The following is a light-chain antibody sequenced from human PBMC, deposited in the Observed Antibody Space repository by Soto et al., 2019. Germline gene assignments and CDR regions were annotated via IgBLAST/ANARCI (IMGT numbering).Light chain of an antibody. CDR2: DES. Sequence: DIQMTQSPSSLSASVGDRVTITCRATQHISNYLNWFQQKPGSAPKLLIFDESNLETGVPSRFSGSGSGTEFTLTISSLQPEDFATYYCQQYHDLPLTFGGGTKVDIK. J-gene: IGKJ4*01. V-gene: IGKV1-33*01. CDR1: QHISNY. CDR3: QQYHDLPLT.